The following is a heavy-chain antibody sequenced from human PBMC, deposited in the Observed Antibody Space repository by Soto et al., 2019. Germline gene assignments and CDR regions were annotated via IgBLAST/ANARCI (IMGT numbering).Heavy chain of an antibody. Sequence: EVQLLESGGGLVQPGGSLRLSCAASGFTFNNYAMTWVRQAPGKGLEWVSAISGGGDTTSYADSVKGRFTVSRDGSNNTLYLQMRSLRAEDTALYYCAKGRGGSGSLTPRVDFWGQGTLVTVSS. CDR3: AKGRGGSGSLTPRVDF. J-gene: IGHJ4*02. CDR2: ISGGGDTT. V-gene: IGHV3-23*01. D-gene: IGHD3-10*01. CDR1: GFTFNNYA.